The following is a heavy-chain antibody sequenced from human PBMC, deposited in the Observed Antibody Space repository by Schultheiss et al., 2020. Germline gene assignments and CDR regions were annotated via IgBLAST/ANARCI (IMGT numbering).Heavy chain of an antibody. V-gene: IGHV3-21*03. CDR2: ISSGTSNI. D-gene: IGHD3-9*01. J-gene: IGHJ5*02. CDR1: GFTFSSYG. Sequence: GGSLRLACAASGFTFSSYGMHWVRQAPGKALEWVSSISSGTSNIFYSNSVRGRFTVSRDNAQNSLFLQMNSLKTEDTAVYYCTTDREGYYDILTGSGVPNGGFDPWGQGTMVTVSS. CDR3: TTDREGYYDILTGSGVPNGGFDP.